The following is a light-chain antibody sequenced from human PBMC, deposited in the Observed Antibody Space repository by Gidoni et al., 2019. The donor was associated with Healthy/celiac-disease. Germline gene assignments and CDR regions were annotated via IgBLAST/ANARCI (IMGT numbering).Light chain of an antibody. CDR3: QQCYSTPFT. CDR1: QSISSY. CDR2: AAS. V-gene: IGKV1-39*01. J-gene: IGKJ5*01. Sequence: EIQMTQSPSSLSASVGDRVTSTCRESQSISSYLNWYQQKPGKAPKLLIYAASSLQSGVPSRFIGSGSGTDFTLTISSLHPEGFATYYCQQCYSTPFTFGQGTRLEIK.